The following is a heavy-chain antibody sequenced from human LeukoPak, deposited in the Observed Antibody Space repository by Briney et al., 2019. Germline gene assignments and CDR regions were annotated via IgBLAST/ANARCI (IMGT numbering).Heavy chain of an antibody. D-gene: IGHD2-2*01. J-gene: IGHJ5*02. CDR1: GFTFNNAW. Sequence: GGSLRLSCAASGFTFNNAWMTWVRQAPGKGLEWVAVISYDGSNKYYADSVKGRYTISRDNSKNTLYLQMNSLRAEDTAVYYCATSVVPASNWFDPWGQGTLVTVSS. V-gene: IGHV3-30-3*01. CDR3: ATSVVPASNWFDP. CDR2: ISYDGSNK.